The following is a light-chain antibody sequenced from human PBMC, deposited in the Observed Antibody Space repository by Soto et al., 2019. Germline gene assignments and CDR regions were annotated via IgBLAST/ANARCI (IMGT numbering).Light chain of an antibody. CDR2: RNN. CDR1: SSNIGSNY. V-gene: IGLV1-47*01. J-gene: IGLJ3*02. CDR3: AAWDDSLSGPWV. Sequence: QAVVTQPPSASGTPGQRVTMSCSGSSSNIGSNYVYWYQKLPGTAPKLLIYRNNQRPSGVPDRFSGSKSGASASLAISGLRSEDEADYYCAAWDDSLSGPWVFGGGTKLTVL.